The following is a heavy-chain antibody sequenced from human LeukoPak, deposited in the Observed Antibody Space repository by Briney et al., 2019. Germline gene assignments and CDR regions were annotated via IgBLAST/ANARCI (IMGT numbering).Heavy chain of an antibody. CDR2: ISSSSYT. D-gene: IGHD2-2*02. CDR1: GFTFSSYS. CDR3: AREGHCSSTSCYTPYYYGMDV. Sequence: GGSLRLSCAASGFTFSSYSMNWVRQAPGKGLEWVSSISSSSYTYYADSVKGRFTISRDNAKNSLYLQMNSLRAEDTAVYYCAREGHCSSTSCYTPYYYGMDVWGQGTTVTVSS. J-gene: IGHJ6*02. V-gene: IGHV3-21*01.